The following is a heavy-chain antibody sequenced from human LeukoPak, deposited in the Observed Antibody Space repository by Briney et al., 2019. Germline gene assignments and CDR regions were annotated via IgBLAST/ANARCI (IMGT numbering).Heavy chain of an antibody. CDR1: GFTFSSYS. D-gene: IGHD4-23*01. Sequence: GGSLRLSCAASGFTFSSYSMNWVRQAPGKGLEWVSSISSSSSYIYYADSVKGRFTISRDNAKNSLYLQMSSLRAEDTAVYYCARAARGNHFYWGQGTLVTVSS. CDR3: ARAARGNHFY. CDR2: ISSSSSYI. V-gene: IGHV3-21*01. J-gene: IGHJ4*02.